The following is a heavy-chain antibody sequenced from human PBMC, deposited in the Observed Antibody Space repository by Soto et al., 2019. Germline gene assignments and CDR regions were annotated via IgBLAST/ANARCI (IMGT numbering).Heavy chain of an antibody. CDR3: ARVNYGDYAGVFDY. CDR1: GGTFSSYA. V-gene: IGHV1-69*13. D-gene: IGHD4-17*01. CDR2: IIPIFGTA. Sequence: GASVKVSFKASGGTFSSYAISWVRQAPGQGLEWMGGIIPIFGTANYAQKFQGRVTITADESTSTAYMELSSLRSEDTAVYYCARVNYGDYAGVFDYWGQGTLVTVSS. J-gene: IGHJ4*02.